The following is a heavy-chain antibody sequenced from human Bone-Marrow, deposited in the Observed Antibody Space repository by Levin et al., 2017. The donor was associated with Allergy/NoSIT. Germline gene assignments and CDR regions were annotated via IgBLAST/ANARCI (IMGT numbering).Heavy chain of an antibody. CDR2: IGNSGSNI. D-gene: IGHD5-18*01. Sequence: LSLTCAASGFTFSSFEMNWVRQAPGKGLEWVSIIGNSGSNIHYADSVKGRFTISRDNAKNSLYLQMNSLRAEDTAIYYCARGYSYGSHFEYWGQGTLVTVSS. V-gene: IGHV3-48*03. CDR3: ARGYSYGSHFEY. J-gene: IGHJ4*02. CDR1: GFTFSSFE.